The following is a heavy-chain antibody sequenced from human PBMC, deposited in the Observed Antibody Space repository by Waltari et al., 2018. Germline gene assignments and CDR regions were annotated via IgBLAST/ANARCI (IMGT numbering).Heavy chain of an antibody. CDR1: GGSISSSSSS. Sequence: QLQLQESGPGLVKPSETLSLTCTVSGGSISSSSSSWGWIRQPPGKGLEWIGSIYYSGSTYYNPSLKSRVTISVDTSKNQFSLKLSSVTAADTAVYYCARDSTRITIFGGWFDPWGQGTLVTVSS. D-gene: IGHD3-3*01. V-gene: IGHV4-39*07. CDR3: ARDSTRITIFGGWFDP. CDR2: IYYSGST. J-gene: IGHJ5*02.